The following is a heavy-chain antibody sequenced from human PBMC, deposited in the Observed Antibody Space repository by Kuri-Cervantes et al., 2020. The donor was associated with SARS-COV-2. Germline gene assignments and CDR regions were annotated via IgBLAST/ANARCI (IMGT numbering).Heavy chain of an antibody. Sequence: GSLRLSCTVSGGSISSSSYYWGWIRQPPGKGLEWIGSIYYSGNTYYNPSLKSRVTISVDTSKSQFSLKLSSVTAADTAVYYCARLYYDILTGYYRHYFDYWGQGTLVTVSS. J-gene: IGHJ4*02. V-gene: IGHV4-39*01. CDR1: GGSISSSSYY. CDR2: IYYSGNT. CDR3: ARLYYDILTGYYRHYFDY. D-gene: IGHD3-9*01.